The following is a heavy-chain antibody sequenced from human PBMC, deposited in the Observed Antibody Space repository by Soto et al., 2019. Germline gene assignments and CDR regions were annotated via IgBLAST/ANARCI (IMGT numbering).Heavy chain of an antibody. CDR1: GYTFTSYG. J-gene: IGHJ4*02. V-gene: IGHV1-18*01. D-gene: IGHD6-13*01. CDR3: ARVGAIAPAEGDY. Sequence: QIQLVQSGTEVREPGASVKVSCQASGYTFTSYGIIWVRQAPGQGLELMGWISGYNNNKNYAQKYQARVTMTSDTSTRTAYLERMSLRSDDTAVYYCARVGAIAPAEGDYWGQGTLVSVSS. CDR2: ISGYNNNK.